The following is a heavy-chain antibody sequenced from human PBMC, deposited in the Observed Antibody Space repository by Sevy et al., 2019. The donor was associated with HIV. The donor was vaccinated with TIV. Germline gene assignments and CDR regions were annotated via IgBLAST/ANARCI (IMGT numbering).Heavy chain of an antibody. Sequence: GGSLRLSCAVSGFIFNNYAMHWVRQAPGKGLEWAAGISHDGSNKYYGDSVKGRLTITRENSKNTVYLQMNSLRAEDTAVYYCARALSTWYYFDYWGQGTLVTVSS. V-gene: IGHV3-30*04. CDR2: ISHDGSNK. D-gene: IGHD6-13*01. CDR3: ARALSTWYYFDY. CDR1: GFIFNNYA. J-gene: IGHJ4*02.